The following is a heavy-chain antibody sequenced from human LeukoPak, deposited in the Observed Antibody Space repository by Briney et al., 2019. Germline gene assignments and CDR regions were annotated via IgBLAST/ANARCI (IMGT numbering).Heavy chain of an antibody. CDR1: GFTFSTYG. J-gene: IGHJ4*02. CDR2: IRYDGINK. Sequence: GGSLRLSCVVSGFTFSTYGMHWVRQAPGKGLEWVAFIRYDGINKYYADSVKGRFTISRDNSQNTLYLQMNSLRAEDTAVYNCAKEAQQIGYCSHWGQGTLVTVFS. V-gene: IGHV3-30*02. CDR3: AKEAQQIGYCSH. D-gene: IGHD2-15*01.